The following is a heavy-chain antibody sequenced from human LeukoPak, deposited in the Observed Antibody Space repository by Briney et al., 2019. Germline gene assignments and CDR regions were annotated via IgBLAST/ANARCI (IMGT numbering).Heavy chain of an antibody. CDR3: ASIAAGGTV. CDR1: GGSISSYY. Sequence: PSETLSLTCTVSGGSISSYYWSWIRQPPGKGLEWIGCIYSTGSTNYNPSLKSRVTISVDTSKNQFSLKVNSVTAADTAVYCCASIAAGGTVWGQGTMVTVSS. CDR2: IYSTGST. D-gene: IGHD6-13*01. J-gene: IGHJ3*01. V-gene: IGHV4-59*01.